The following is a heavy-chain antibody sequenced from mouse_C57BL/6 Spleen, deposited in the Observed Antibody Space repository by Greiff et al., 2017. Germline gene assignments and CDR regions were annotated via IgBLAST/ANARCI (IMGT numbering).Heavy chain of an antibody. CDR3: ARGSGTYAIDY. Sequence: QVQLQQSGAELVRPGASVKLSCKASGYTFTDYYINWVKQRPGQGLEWIARIYPGSGNTYYNETFKGKATLTAEKSSSTAYMQLSSLTSEDSSGYICARGSGTYAIDYWGQGTSVTVSS. CDR2: IYPGSGNT. V-gene: IGHV1-76*01. J-gene: IGHJ4*01. D-gene: IGHD1-1*01. CDR1: GYTFTDYY.